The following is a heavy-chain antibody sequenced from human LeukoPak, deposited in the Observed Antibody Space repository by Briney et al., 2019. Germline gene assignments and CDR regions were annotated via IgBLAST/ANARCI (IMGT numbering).Heavy chain of an antibody. CDR2: ICYSGST. Sequence: SETLSLTCTVSGGSISSYYWSWIRQPPGKGLEWIGYICYSGSTNYNPSLKSRVTISVDTSENQFSLKLSSVTAADTAVFYCASLDFWSGYLSLEGDAFDIWGQGTMVTVSS. J-gene: IGHJ3*02. CDR1: GGSISSYY. CDR3: ASLDFWSGYLSLEGDAFDI. V-gene: IGHV4-59*01. D-gene: IGHD3-3*01.